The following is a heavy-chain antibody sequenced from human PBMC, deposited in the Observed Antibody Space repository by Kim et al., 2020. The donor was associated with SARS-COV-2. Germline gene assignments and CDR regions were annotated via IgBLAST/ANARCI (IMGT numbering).Heavy chain of an antibody. Sequence: GGSLRLSCAASGFTFSSYGMHWVRQAPGKGLEWVAVIWYDGSNKYYADSVKGRFTISRDNSKNTLYLQMNSLRAEDTAVYYCARAPWRVSSGWFDYWGQGTLVTVSS. CDR3: ARAPWRVSSGWFDY. CDR2: IWYDGSNK. J-gene: IGHJ4*02. V-gene: IGHV3-33*01. D-gene: IGHD6-19*01. CDR1: GFTFSSYG.